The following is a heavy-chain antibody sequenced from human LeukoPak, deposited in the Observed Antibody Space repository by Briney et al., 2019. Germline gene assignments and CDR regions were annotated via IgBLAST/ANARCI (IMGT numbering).Heavy chain of an antibody. V-gene: IGHV3-23*01. J-gene: IGHJ4*02. CDR2: ISGSGGST. CDR1: GFTFSSYA. D-gene: IGHD3-22*01. CDR3: AKYYYDSSGYYSQSPPTY. Sequence: GGSLRLSCAASGFTFSSYAMSWVRQAPGKGLEWVSAISGSGGSTYYADSVKGRFTISRDNSKNTLYLQMNSLRAEDTAVYYCAKYYYDSSGYYSQSPPTYWGQGTLVTVSS.